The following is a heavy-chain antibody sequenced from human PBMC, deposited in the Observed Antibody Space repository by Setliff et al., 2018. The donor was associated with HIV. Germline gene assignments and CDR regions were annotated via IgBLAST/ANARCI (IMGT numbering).Heavy chain of an antibody. Sequence: SETLSLTCAVYGGSFSGYYWSWIRQPPGKGLEWIGEINHSGSTNYNPSLKSRVTISVDTSKNQFSLKLSSVTAADTAVYYCARVADSSGYYHLDYWGQGTLVTVPQ. CDR3: ARVADSSGYYHLDY. V-gene: IGHV4-34*01. CDR1: GGSFSGYY. CDR2: INHSGST. D-gene: IGHD3-22*01. J-gene: IGHJ4*02.